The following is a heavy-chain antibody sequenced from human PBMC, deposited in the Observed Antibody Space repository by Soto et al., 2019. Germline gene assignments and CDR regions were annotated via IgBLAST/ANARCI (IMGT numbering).Heavy chain of an antibody. CDR1: GGSISSGGYY. J-gene: IGHJ6*02. CDR3: ARDSKQNGDYTDFYYYYGMDV. D-gene: IGHD4-17*01. CDR2: IYYSGST. V-gene: IGHV4-31*03. Sequence: SETLSLTCTVSGGSISSGGYYWSWIRQHPGKGLEWIGYIYYSGSTYYNPSLKSRVTISVDTSKNQFSLKLSSVTAADTAVYYCARDSKQNGDYTDFYYYYGMDVWGQGTTVTVSS.